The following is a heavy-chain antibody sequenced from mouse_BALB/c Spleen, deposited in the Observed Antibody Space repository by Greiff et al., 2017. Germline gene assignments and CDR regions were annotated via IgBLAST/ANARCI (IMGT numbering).Heavy chain of an antibody. J-gene: IGHJ4*01. CDR1: GFAISSYD. CDR3: ARLRYYDYDDYAMDY. CDR2: ISSGGGST. Sequence: DVKLVESGGGLVKPGGSLKLSCAASGFAISSYDMSWVRQTPEKRLEWVAYISSGGGSTYYPDTVKGRFTISRDNAKNTLYLQMSSLKSEDTAMYYCARLRYYDYDDYAMDYWGQGTSVTVSS. D-gene: IGHD2-4*01. V-gene: IGHV5-12-1*01.